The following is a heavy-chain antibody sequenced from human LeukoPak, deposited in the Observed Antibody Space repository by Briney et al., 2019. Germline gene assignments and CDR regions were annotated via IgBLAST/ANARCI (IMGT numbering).Heavy chain of an antibody. D-gene: IGHD1-26*01. CDR1: GFTFSSYS. V-gene: IGHV3-21*01. CDR2: ISSSSSYI. Sequence: GGSLRLSCAASGFTFSSYSMNWVRQAPGKGLEWVSSISSSSSYIYYPDSMKGRFTISRDNAKNSLYLQMNSLRAEDTAVYYCARWCSGSQYFDYWGQGTLVTVSS. J-gene: IGHJ4*02. CDR3: ARWCSGSQYFDY.